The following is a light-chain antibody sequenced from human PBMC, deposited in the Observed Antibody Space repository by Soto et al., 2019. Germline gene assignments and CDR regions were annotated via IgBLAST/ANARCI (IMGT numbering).Light chain of an antibody. CDR2: GAS. CDR1: QTIGSG. CDR3: QEYSNWWT. J-gene: IGKJ1*01. V-gene: IGKV3-15*01. Sequence: ELVMTQSPATLSVSPGERATLSCRASQTIGSGLVWYQQKPGQTPRLLIYGASTRATGIPARFSGYGSGTEFTLTISSLQSEDFAVYYCQEYSNWWTFGQGTKVEMK.